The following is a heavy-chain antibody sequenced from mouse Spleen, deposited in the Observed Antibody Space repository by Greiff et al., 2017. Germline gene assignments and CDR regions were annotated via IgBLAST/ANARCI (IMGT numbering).Heavy chain of an antibody. CDR2: INYDGSST. CDR1: GFTFSDYY. CDR3: ARRGYSDYFDY. D-gene: IGHD2-12*01. V-gene: IGHV5-16*02. J-gene: IGHJ2*01. Sequence: EVQVVESEGGLVQPGSSMKLSCTASGFTFSDYYMAWVRQVPEKGLEWVANINYDGSSTYYLDSLKSRFIISRDNAKNILYLQMSSLKSEDTATYYCARRGYSDYFDYWGQGTTLTVSS.